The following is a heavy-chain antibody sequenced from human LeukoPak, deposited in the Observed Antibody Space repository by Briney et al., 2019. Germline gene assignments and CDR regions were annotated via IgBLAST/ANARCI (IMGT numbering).Heavy chain of an antibody. J-gene: IGHJ4*02. V-gene: IGHV3-23*01. CDR2: ISDTGKKT. CDR3: AKMFGIVVPAAIPFDF. CDR1: GLTLSNYG. D-gene: IGHD2-2*02. Sequence: GGSLRLSCAVSGLTLSNYGMTWVRQAPGKGLEWVAGISDTGKKTNYADSVKGRFTISRDNSKNTLSLQMNSLRAEDTAIYYCAKMFGIVVPAAIPFDFWGQGTLVTVSS.